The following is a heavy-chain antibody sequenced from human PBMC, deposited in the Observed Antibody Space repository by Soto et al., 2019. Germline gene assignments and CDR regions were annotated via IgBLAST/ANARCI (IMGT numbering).Heavy chain of an antibody. Sequence: PGGSLRLSCAASGFTFSTYAMSWVRQAPGKGLEWVSGIDGGSGGTWNADSVKGRFTVSRDNSKNMVYLQMDNLRAEDTALYYCAKDYYRQEAQFDYWGQGTQVTVSS. D-gene: IGHD3-22*01. V-gene: IGHV3-23*01. CDR3: AKDYYRQEAQFDY. CDR1: GFTFSTYA. CDR2: IDGGSGGT. J-gene: IGHJ4*02.